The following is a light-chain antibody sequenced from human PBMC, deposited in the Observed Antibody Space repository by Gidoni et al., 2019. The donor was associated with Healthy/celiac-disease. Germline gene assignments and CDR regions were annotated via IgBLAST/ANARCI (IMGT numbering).Light chain of an antibody. CDR1: SSNIGATYD. CDR3: QSYDSNLTGFYV. J-gene: IGLJ1*01. CDR2: GNS. V-gene: IGLV1-40*01. Sequence: QSVLTQPPSVSGAPGQRVTISCTGSSSNIGATYDVHWYQHLPGTAPKLLIYGNSNRPSGVPDRFSGPKSGTSAFLAITGLQAEDEADYYCQSYDSNLTGFYVFGTGTKVTVL.